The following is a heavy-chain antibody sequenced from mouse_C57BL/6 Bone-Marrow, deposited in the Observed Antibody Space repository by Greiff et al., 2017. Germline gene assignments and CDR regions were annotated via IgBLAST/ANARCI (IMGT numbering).Heavy chain of an antibody. D-gene: IGHD2-1*01. CDR1: GFTFSDYG. J-gene: IGHJ4*01. V-gene: IGHV5-17*01. CDR2: ISSGSSTI. Sequence: EVKLVESGGGLVKPGGSLKLSCAASGFTFSDYGMHWVRQAPEKGLEWVAYISSGSSTIYYADTVKGRFTISRENAKNTLFLQMTSLRSEDTAMYYCARGGNLGAMDYWGQGTSVTVSS. CDR3: ARGGNLGAMDY.